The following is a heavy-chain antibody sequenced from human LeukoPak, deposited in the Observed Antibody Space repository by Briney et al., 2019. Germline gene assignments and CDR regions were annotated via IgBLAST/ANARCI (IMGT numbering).Heavy chain of an antibody. V-gene: IGHV6-1*01. D-gene: IGHD2-2*01. Sequence: SQTLSLTCAISGDSVSSNSVTWNLIRQSPSRGLEWLGRTYYRSTWYNDYAVSVRGRITVNPDTSKNQFSLHLNSVTPEDTAVYYCARRLTQYDCFDPWGQGILVTVSS. CDR3: ARRLTQYDCFDP. J-gene: IGHJ5*02. CDR1: GDSVSSNSVT. CDR2: TYYRSTWYN.